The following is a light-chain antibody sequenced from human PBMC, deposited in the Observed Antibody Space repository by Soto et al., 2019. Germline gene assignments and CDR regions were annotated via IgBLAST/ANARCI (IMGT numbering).Light chain of an antibody. Sequence: DIQMTQSPSTLSASVGDRVTITCRASESIDIRLAWYQQRPGKAPKLLIYKASSLESGVPSRFSVSGSGTEFPLTISSLQPADFASYYCQNHTIYPRTFGQGTKVEI. CDR1: ESIDIR. CDR3: QNHTIYPRT. CDR2: KAS. J-gene: IGKJ1*01. V-gene: IGKV1-5*03.